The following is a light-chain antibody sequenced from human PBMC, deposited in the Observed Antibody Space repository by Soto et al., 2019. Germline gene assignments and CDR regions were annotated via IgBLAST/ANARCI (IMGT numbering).Light chain of an antibody. CDR3: QPRSNCLA. J-gene: IGKJ4*01. CDR1: QSVSSY. Sequence: EIVLTQSPATLSLSPGERATLSCRASQSVSSYLAWYQQKPSQAPRLLIYDASNRATGIPARFSGSGSGTAFTPTITTLDPEVFPVYYGQPRSNCLAFGGGTKVEIK. V-gene: IGKV3-11*01. CDR2: DAS.